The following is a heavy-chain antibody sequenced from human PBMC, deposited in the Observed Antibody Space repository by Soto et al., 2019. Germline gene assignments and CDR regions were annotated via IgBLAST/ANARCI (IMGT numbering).Heavy chain of an antibody. CDR1: GFTFDDYA. Sequence: EVRLVESGGGLVQRGRSLRLSCAASGFTFDDYAMHWVRQAPGKGLEWVSGISWNSGSIGYADSVKGRFTISIDNAKNSLYLQMNSLRAEDTALYDFAKDRFNVGYFPHYWGQGTLVTGSS. D-gene: IGHD3-9*01. J-gene: IGHJ4*02. V-gene: IGHV3-9*01. CDR2: ISWNSGSI. CDR3: AKDRFNVGYFPHY.